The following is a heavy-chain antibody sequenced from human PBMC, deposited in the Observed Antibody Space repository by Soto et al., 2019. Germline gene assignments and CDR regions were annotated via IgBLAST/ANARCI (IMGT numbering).Heavy chain of an antibody. D-gene: IGHD3-3*01. CDR1: GFTFSSYS. CDR3: ARTVTPYYDFWSGYPQNWFDP. J-gene: IGHJ5*02. Sequence: GGSLRLSCAASGFTFSSYSMNWVRQAPGKGLEWVSYISSSSSTIYYADSVKGRFTISRDNAKNSLYLQMNSLRDEDTAVYYCARTVTPYYDFWSGYPQNWFDPWGQGTLVTVSS. CDR2: ISSSSSTI. V-gene: IGHV3-48*02.